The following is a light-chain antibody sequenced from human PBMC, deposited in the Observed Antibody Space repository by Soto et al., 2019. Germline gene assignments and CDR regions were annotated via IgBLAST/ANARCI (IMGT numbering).Light chain of an antibody. CDR1: SSNIGAGFD. V-gene: IGLV1-40*01. J-gene: IGLJ1*01. CDR2: GNN. Sequence: QSALTQSPSVSGAPGQSVSISCTGTSSNIGAGFDVHWYQQLPATAPKLLIYGNNNRPSGVPDRFSGSKSGPSASLAITGLQAEDEADYYCQSYDTSLSGGAVFGTGTKLTVL. CDR3: QSYDTSLSGGAV.